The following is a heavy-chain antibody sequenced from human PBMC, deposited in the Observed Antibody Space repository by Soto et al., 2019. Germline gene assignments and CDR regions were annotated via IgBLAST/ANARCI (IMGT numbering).Heavy chain of an antibody. V-gene: IGHV1-2*02. D-gene: IGHD1-7*01. CDR2: MNPNSGGS. CDR1: GYHFTAQN. CDR3: ARERHLNSPSDAFDL. J-gene: IGHJ3*01. Sequence: QVHLVQSGAEVKKPGASVKVSCLASGYHFTAQNIHWVRQAPGLGLEWMGKMNPNSGGSDYAQEFQGRVTVTRDTSISTVYMELTSLKSDDTAIYYCARERHLNSPSDAFDLWGQGTMVIVSS.